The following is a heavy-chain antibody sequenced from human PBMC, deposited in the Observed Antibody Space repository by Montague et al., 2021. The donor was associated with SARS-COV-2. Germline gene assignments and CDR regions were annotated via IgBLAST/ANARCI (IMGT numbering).Heavy chain of an antibody. J-gene: IGHJ4*02. Sequence: SAISGDSVSSNVATWNWIRQSPSIGLEWLGMTYYRSKWNNDYAESVKSRITIDPDTSKHQFSLHLNSVTPEDTAVYYCARIPVGSKYYFDFWGQGTLVTVSS. CDR3: ARIPVGSKYYFDF. V-gene: IGHV6-1*01. CDR2: TYYRSKWNN. D-gene: IGHD2-2*01. CDR1: GDSVSSNVAT.